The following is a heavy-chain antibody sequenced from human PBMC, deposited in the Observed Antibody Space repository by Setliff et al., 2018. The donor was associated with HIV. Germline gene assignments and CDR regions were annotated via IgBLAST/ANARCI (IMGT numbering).Heavy chain of an antibody. CDR2: ISSSSSTI. CDR3: VYGSGTQGVWFDP. CDR1: GFTFSSYS. D-gene: IGHD3-10*01. J-gene: IGHJ5*02. Sequence: PGGSLRLSCAASGFTFSSYSMNWVRQAPGKGLEWVSYISSSSSTIYYADSVKGRFTISRDNAKNSLYLQMNSLRAEDTAVYYCVYGSGTQGVWFDPWGQGTRVTVSS. V-gene: IGHV3-48*01.